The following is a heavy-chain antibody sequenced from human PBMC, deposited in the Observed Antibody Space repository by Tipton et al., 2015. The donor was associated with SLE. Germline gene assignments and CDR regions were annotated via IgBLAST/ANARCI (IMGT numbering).Heavy chain of an antibody. V-gene: IGHV4-61*01. CDR2: TYYSGNT. CDR3: ARGYGDTGY. D-gene: IGHD4-17*01. CDR1: GGSSSRSSYY. J-gene: IGHJ4*02. Sequence: GSLRLSCTVSGGSSSRSSYYWSWIRQPPGKGLEWIGYTYYSGNTNYSPSLKSRVTISVDTSKNQFSLTLTSVTAADTAVSYCARGYGDTGYWGQGTRVTVSS.